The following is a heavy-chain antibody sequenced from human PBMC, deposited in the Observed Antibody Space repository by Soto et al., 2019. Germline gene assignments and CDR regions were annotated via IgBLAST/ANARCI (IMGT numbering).Heavy chain of an antibody. Sequence: SETLSLTCTVSGGSISSYYWSWIRQPPGKGLEWIGYIYYSGSTNYNPSLKSRVTISVDTSKNQFSLKLSSVTAADTAVYYCARDRESIAAAGTRPYYYYGMDVWGQGTTVTVSS. CDR2: IYYSGST. D-gene: IGHD6-13*01. CDR3: ARDRESIAAAGTRPYYYYGMDV. CDR1: GGSISSYY. V-gene: IGHV4-59*01. J-gene: IGHJ6*02.